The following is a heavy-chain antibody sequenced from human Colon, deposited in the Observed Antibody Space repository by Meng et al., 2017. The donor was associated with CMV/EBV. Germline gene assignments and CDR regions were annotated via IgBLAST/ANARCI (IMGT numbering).Heavy chain of an antibody. CDR1: GFTFSACT. D-gene: IGHD3-22*01. CDR2: ISSSSSYI. J-gene: IGHJ4*02. Sequence: GESLKISCAASGFTFSACTVTWVRQAPGKGLEWVSSISSSSSYIYFADSVKGRFTISRDNAKNSLYLQMNSLRAEDTAVYYCARGPNDESSGPLPGYWGQGTLVTVSS. V-gene: IGHV3-21*01. CDR3: ARGPNDESSGPLPGY.